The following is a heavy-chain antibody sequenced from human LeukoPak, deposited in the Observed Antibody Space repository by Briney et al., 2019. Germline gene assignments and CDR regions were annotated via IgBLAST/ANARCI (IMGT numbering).Heavy chain of an antibody. CDR3: ARDKVVLSDY. Sequence: PGGSLRLSCAASGFTFSSYAMHWVRQAPGKGLEWVAVISYDGSNKYYADSVKGRFTISRDNSKNTLYLQMNSLRAEDTAVYYCARDKVVLSDYWGQGTLVTVSS. CDR1: GFTFSSYA. D-gene: IGHD2-15*01. CDR2: ISYDGSNK. J-gene: IGHJ4*02. V-gene: IGHV3-30-3*01.